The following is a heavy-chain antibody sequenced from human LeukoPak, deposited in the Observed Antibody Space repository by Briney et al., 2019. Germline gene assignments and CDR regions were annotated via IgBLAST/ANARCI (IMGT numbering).Heavy chain of an antibody. V-gene: IGHV3-30-3*01. CDR2: ISYDGSNK. J-gene: IGHJ6*02. CDR1: GFTFSSYA. CDR3: ARDRSGVVHYYYGMDV. D-gene: IGHD3-3*01. Sequence: GGSLRLSCAASGFTFSSYAMHWVRQAPGKWLEWVAVISYDGSNKYYADSVKGRFTISRDNSKNTLYLQMNSLRAEDTAVYYCARDRSGVVHYYYGMDVWGQGTTVTVSS.